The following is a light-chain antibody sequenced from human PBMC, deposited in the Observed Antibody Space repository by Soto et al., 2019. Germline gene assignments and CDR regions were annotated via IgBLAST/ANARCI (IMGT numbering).Light chain of an antibody. J-gene: IGKJ1*01. CDR1: QSVLFSFNNKYY. CDR3: LKYARSPRT. Sequence: DIVMTQSPDSLAVSLGERATINCKSSQSVLFSFNNKYYLAWFQQKPGQPPKLLIYWASFRESGVPDRFSGSGSGTDFTLTISSLQAEEVAVYYCLKYARSPRTFGQGTKVGIK. CDR2: WAS. V-gene: IGKV4-1*01.